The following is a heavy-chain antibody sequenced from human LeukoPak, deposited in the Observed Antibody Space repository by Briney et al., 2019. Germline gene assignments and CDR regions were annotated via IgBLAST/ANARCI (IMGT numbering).Heavy chain of an antibody. V-gene: IGHV3-23*01. CDR2: IRGRGAGT. J-gene: IGHJ3*01. CDR1: GFTFSNFA. Sequence: GGSLRLSCVGSGFTFSNFAMTWVRQAPGKGLEWVSSIRGRGAGTSYADSVKGRFTMSRDNSKNTLYLQMDSLRAEDTAMYYCGRDPNGDYVGAFEFWGQGTLVTVSS. D-gene: IGHD4-17*01. CDR3: GRDPNGDYVGAFEF.